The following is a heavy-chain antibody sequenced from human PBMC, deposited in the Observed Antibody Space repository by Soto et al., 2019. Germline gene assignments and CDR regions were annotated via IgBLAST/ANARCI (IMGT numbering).Heavy chain of an antibody. V-gene: IGHV4-31*03. CDR3: ARSGDYGDYGGDAFDI. D-gene: IGHD4-17*01. CDR2: IYYSGST. CDR1: GGSISSGGYY. Sequence: QVQLQESGPGLVKPSQTLSLTCTVSGGSISSGGYYWSWIRQHPGKGLEWIGYIYYSGSTYYNPSLKSRGTISVDTSKNQFSLKLRSVTAADTAVYYCARSGDYGDYGGDAFDIWGQGTMGTVSS. J-gene: IGHJ3*02.